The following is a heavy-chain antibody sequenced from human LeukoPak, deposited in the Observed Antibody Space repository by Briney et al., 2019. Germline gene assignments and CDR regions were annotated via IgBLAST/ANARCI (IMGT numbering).Heavy chain of an antibody. CDR2: MNPNSGNT. J-gene: IGHJ3*02. CDR1: GGTFSSYA. V-gene: IGHV1-8*02. D-gene: IGHD3-22*01. CDR3: ARGPSYDSSGYEYDAFDI. Sequence: ASVKVSCKASGGTFSSYAINWVRQATGQGLEWMGWMNPNSGNTGYAQKFQGRVTMTRNTSISTAYMELSSLRSEDTAVYYCARGPSYDSSGYEYDAFDIWGQGTMVTVSS.